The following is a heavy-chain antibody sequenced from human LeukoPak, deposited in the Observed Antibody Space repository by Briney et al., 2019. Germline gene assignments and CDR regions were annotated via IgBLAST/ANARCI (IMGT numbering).Heavy chain of an antibody. CDR3: ARIADYGGNSGDY. J-gene: IGHJ4*02. CDR2: INSDGSWT. CDR1: GSYW. Sequence: GGSLRLSCAASGSYWMHWVRQAPGKGLVWVSHINSDGSWTSYADSVKGRFTISRDNSKNTLYLQMNSLRAEDTAVYYCARIADYGGNSGDYWGQGTQVTVSS. V-gene: IGHV3-74*01. D-gene: IGHD4-23*01.